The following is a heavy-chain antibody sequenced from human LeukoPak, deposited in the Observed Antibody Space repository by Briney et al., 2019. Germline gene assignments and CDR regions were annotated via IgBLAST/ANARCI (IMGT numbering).Heavy chain of an antibody. J-gene: IGHJ5*02. CDR3: ARGGLLVVPDAIIVRANWFDP. CDR2: INPNSGGT. Sequence: ASVKVSCKASGYTFTGYYMHWVRQAPGQGLEWMGRINPNSGGTNYAQKFQGRVTMTRDTSISTAYMELSRLRSDDTAVYYCARGGLLVVPDAIIVRANWFDPWGQGTLVTVSS. D-gene: IGHD2-2*02. CDR1: GYTFTGYY. V-gene: IGHV1-2*06.